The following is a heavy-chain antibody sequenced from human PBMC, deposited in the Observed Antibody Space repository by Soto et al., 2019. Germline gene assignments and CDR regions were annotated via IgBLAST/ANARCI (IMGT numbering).Heavy chain of an antibody. Sequence: GGSLRLSCAASGFTVTSNYMTWVRQAPGKGLEWVSVIYRSGATYYPDSVRGRFTASRDYSHNTLYLQMDSLRVEDTAVYYCARDSGMIRGSYGVDVWGPGTTVTVSS. CDR2: IYRSGAT. CDR3: ARDSGMIRGSYGVDV. D-gene: IGHD3-10*01. J-gene: IGHJ6*02. CDR1: GFTVTSNY. V-gene: IGHV3-53*01.